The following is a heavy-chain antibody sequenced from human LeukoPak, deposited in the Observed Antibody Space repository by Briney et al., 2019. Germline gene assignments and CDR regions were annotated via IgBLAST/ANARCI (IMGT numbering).Heavy chain of an antibody. CDR3: ARGPPYDSSGYYYGVY. Sequence: PGGSLRLSCVASGFTFSSYRMNWVRQAPGKGLEWVSSMSSGSSYVYYADSVKGRFTISRDNAKNSLYLQMNSLRAEDTAVYYCARGPPYDSSGYYYGVYWGQGTLVTVSS. J-gene: IGHJ4*02. V-gene: IGHV3-21*01. D-gene: IGHD3-22*01. CDR2: MSSGSSYV. CDR1: GFTFSSYR.